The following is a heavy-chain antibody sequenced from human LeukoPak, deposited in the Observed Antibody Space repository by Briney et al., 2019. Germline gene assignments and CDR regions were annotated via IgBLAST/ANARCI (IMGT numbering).Heavy chain of an antibody. Sequence: LESLSLTCTVSGGSMSGYYWSWIRQPAGKGLEWIGRMSTRGNSNYIPSLVSRVTMSVDTSKNQFSLNLSSVTAADTAVYYCARESGSMRWFDPWGQGTLVTVSS. D-gene: IGHD6-25*01. CDR1: GGSMSGYY. J-gene: IGHJ5*02. CDR2: MSTRGNS. CDR3: ARESGSMRWFDP. V-gene: IGHV4-4*07.